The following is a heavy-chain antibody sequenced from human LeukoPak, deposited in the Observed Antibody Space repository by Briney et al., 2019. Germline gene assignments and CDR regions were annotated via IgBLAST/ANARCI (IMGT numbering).Heavy chain of an antibody. D-gene: IGHD6-13*01. CDR2: ISGSGANT. Sequence: LTGGSLRLSCAASGFTFSSYAMNWVRQAPGKGLEWVSAISGSGANTYYADSLKGRFTISRDNSKNTLYPQMNSLRAEDTAVYYCAKVPRAAGTDYWGQGTLVTVSS. CDR3: AKVPRAAGTDY. CDR1: GFTFSSYA. J-gene: IGHJ4*02. V-gene: IGHV3-23*01.